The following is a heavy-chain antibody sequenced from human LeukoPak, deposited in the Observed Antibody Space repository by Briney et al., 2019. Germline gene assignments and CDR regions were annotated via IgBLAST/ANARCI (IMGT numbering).Heavy chain of an antibody. CDR2: INPNSGGT. CDR3: ARKNYYDSNGYYVY. V-gene: IGHV1-2*02. CDR1: GYTFTGYY. D-gene: IGHD3-22*01. J-gene: IGHJ4*02. Sequence: ASVKVSCKASGYTFTGYYMHWVRQAPGQGLEWMGWINPNSGGTDYAQKFQGRVTMTRDTSISTAYMELSRLRSDDTAVYYCARKNYYDSNGYYVYWGQGTLVTVSS.